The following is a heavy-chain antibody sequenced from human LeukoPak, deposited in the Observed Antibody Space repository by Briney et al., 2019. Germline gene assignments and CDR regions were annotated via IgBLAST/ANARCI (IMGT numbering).Heavy chain of an antibody. CDR2: IYYSGST. D-gene: IGHD1-26*01. J-gene: IGHJ4*02. Sequence: SETLSLTCTVSGGSISSYYWSWIRQPPGKGLEWIGYIYYSGSTNYNPSLKSRVTISVDTSKNQFSLKLSSVTAADTAVYYCARVIHSGSYFFDYWGQGTLVTVSS. V-gene: IGHV4-59*08. CDR1: GGSISSYY. CDR3: ARVIHSGSYFFDY.